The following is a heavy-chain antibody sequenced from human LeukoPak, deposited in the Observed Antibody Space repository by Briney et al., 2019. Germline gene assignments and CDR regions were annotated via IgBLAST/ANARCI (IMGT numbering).Heavy chain of an antibody. D-gene: IGHD3-3*01. CDR3: AKLYDFWSGYNDY. V-gene: IGHV3-23*01. CDR1: GFTFSSYA. Sequence: GGSLRLSCAASGFTFSSYAMSWVRQAPGKGLEWVSAISGSGGSTYYADSVKGRFTISRDNSKNTLYLQMNSLRAEDTAVCYCAKLYDFWSGYNDYWGQGTLVTVSS. J-gene: IGHJ4*02. CDR2: ISGSGGST.